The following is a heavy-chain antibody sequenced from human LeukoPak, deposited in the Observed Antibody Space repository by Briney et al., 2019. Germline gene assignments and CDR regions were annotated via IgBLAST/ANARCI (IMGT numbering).Heavy chain of an antibody. CDR1: GFTFSSYA. CDR3: AKDREYSYVYDAFDI. CDR2: MSGSGGST. J-gene: IGHJ3*02. D-gene: IGHD3-16*01. V-gene: IGHV3-23*01. Sequence: GGSLRLSCAASGFTFSSYAMSWVRQAPGKGLEWVSGMSGSGGSTYYADSVKGRFTISRDNSKNTLYLQMNTLRAEDTAVYYCAKDREYSYVYDAFDIWGQGTLVTVYS.